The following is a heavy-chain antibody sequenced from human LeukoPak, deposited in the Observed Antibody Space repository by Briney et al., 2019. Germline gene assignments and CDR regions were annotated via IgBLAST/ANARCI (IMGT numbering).Heavy chain of an antibody. Sequence: SETLSLTCTVSGGSISSSSYYWGWIRQPPGKGLEWIGSIYYSGSTYYNPSLKSRVTTSVDTSKNQFSLKLSSVTAADSAVYYCASVNYYGSGSYALFDYWGQGTLVTVSS. CDR2: IYYSGST. CDR1: GGSISSSSYY. J-gene: IGHJ4*02. V-gene: IGHV4-39*07. CDR3: ASVNYYGSGSYALFDY. D-gene: IGHD3-10*01.